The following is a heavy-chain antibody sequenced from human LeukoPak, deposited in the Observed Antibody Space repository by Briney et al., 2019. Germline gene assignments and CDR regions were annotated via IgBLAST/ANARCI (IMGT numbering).Heavy chain of an antibody. D-gene: IGHD6-13*01. Sequence: SETLSLTCTVSGGSISSHYWSWIRQPPGKGLEWIGCIYYSGSTNYNPSLKSRVTISVDTSKNQFSLKLSSVTAADTAVYYCAREIAAGDYFDYWGQGTLVTVSS. CDR3: AREIAAGDYFDY. J-gene: IGHJ4*02. CDR1: GGSISSHY. V-gene: IGHV4-59*11. CDR2: IYYSGST.